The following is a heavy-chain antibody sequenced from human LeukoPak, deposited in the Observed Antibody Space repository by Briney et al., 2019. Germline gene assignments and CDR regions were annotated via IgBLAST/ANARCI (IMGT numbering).Heavy chain of an antibody. Sequence: SETLSPTCAVSGGSISSGGYSWSWIRQPPGKGLEWIGYIYYSGSTNYNPSLKSRVTISVDTSKNQFSLKLSSVTAADTAVYYCARQQWLLFGYYGMDVWGQGTTVTVSS. D-gene: IGHD3-3*01. CDR1: GGSISSGGYS. CDR3: ARQQWLLFGYYGMDV. CDR2: IYYSGST. J-gene: IGHJ6*02. V-gene: IGHV4-61*08.